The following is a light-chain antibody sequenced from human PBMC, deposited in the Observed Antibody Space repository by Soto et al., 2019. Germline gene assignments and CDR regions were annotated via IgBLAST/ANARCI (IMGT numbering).Light chain of an antibody. Sequence: DIVMTQSPDSLAVSLGERATINCKSSQIVLYSSNNKNYLAWYQQKPGQPPKLLIYWASTRESGVPDRFSGSGSGTDFTLTISSLQDEDVAVYYCQQYYDVPQNFGQGNKVEIK. CDR1: QIVLYSSNNKNY. CDR2: WAS. CDR3: QQYYDVPQN. V-gene: IGKV4-1*01. J-gene: IGKJ1*01.